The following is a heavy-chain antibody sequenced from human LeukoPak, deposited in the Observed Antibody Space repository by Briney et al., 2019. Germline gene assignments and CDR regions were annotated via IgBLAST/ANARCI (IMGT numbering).Heavy chain of an antibody. V-gene: IGHV3-11*04. Sequence: GGSLRLSCAASEFTFSDYFMSWIRQAPGKGLEWLSYISTSGSTIYYADSVKGRFTISRDNAKNSLYLQMNSLTAEDTAVYYCSRHPSTVTTFIFDYWGQGTLVTVSS. D-gene: IGHD4-17*01. CDR1: EFTFSDYF. CDR3: SRHPSTVTTFIFDY. J-gene: IGHJ4*02. CDR2: ISTSGSTI.